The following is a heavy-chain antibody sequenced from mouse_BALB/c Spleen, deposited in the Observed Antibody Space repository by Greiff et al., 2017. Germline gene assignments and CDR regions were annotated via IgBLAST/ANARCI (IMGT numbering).Heavy chain of an antibody. CDR2: IWAGGST. Sequence: VQLQQSGPGLVAPSQSLSITCTVSGFSLTSYGVHWVRQPPGKGLEWLGVIWAGGSTNYNSALMSRLSISKDNSKSQVFLKMNSLQTDDTAMYYCARDGGRYYYAMDYWGQGTSVTVSS. J-gene: IGHJ4*01. CDR3: ARDGGRYYYAMDY. V-gene: IGHV2-9*02. CDR1: GFSLTSYG.